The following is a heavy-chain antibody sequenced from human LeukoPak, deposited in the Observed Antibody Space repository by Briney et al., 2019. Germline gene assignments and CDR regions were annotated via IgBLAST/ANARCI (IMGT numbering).Heavy chain of an antibody. D-gene: IGHD4-23*01. CDR3: ARDRGYSTFDY. CDR2: IKEDGSEI. Sequence: GSLRLSCAASAFTFSNYWMSWVRQAPGKGLEWVANIKEDGSEIKYVDSVKGRFSISRDNAKNSLYLQMNSLRVDDTAVYYCARDRGYSTFDYWGEGTLVTVSS. J-gene: IGHJ4*02. CDR1: AFTFSNYW. V-gene: IGHV3-7*01.